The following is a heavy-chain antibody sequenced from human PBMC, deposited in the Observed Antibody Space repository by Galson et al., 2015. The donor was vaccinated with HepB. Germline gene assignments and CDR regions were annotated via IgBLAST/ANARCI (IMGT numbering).Heavy chain of an antibody. V-gene: IGHV1-46*04. Sequence: SVKVSCKASGYTFTSYYMHWVRQAPGQGLEWMGIINPSGGSTSYAQKLQGRVTMTRDTSTSTVYMELSSLRSEDTAVYYCARAYCSGGSCYGEVDYWGQGTLVTVSS. J-gene: IGHJ4*02. CDR1: GYTFTSYY. CDR3: ARAYCSGGSCYGEVDY. CDR2: INPSGGST. D-gene: IGHD2-15*01.